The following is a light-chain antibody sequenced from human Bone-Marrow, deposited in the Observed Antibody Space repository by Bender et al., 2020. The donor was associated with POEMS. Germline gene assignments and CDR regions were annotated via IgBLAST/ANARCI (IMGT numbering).Light chain of an antibody. J-gene: IGLJ2*01. CDR3: SSYTGRSVV. V-gene: IGLV2-8*01. CDR1: RSDIGGYEY. CDR2: DVS. Sequence: QSALTQPPSSSGSPGQSVTISCTGTRSDIGGYEYVSWYRQDPGKAPQLIIYDVSHRPSGVPHRFSGSKCDNTATLTVSGLQAADEADYYCSSYTGRSVVFGGGTRLTVL.